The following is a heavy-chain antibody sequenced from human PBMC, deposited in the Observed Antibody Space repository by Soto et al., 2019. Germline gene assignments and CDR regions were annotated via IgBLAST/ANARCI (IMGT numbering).Heavy chain of an antibody. V-gene: IGHV4-59*01. CDR2: IYYSGST. J-gene: IGHJ6*02. D-gene: IGHD6-25*01. CDR1: GVSIGSYD. CDR3: ARESANYYYYGMDV. Sequence: SETLCLTCTVSGVSIGSYDWSWIRQPPGKGLEWIGYIYYSGSTNYNPSLKSRVTISVDTSKNQFSLKLSSVTAADTAVYYCARESANYYYYGMDVWGQGTTVTVSS.